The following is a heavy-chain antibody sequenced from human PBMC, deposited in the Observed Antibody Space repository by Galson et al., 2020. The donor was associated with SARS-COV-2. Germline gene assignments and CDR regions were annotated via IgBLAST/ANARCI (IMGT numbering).Heavy chain of an antibody. D-gene: IGHD4-17*01. J-gene: IGHJ4*02. CDR2: ISYDGSNK. V-gene: IGHV3-30*03. Sequence: QAGGSLRLSCAASGFTFSSYGMHWVRQAPGKGLEWVAVISYDGSNKYYADSVNGRFTISRDNSKNTLYLQMNSLRAEDTAVYYCARDGLMTTVTLFDYWGQGTLVTVSS. CDR3: ARDGLMTTVTLFDY. CDR1: GFTFSSYG.